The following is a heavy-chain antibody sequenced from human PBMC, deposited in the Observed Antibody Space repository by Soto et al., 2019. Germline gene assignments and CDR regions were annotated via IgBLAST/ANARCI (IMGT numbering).Heavy chain of an antibody. CDR2: ISGSGGST. J-gene: IGHJ4*02. V-gene: IGHV3-23*01. CDR3: AKDKVYDFWSGYYKEFDY. CDR1: GFTFSSYA. D-gene: IGHD3-3*01. Sequence: GGSLRLSCAASGFTFSSYAMSWVRQAPGKGLEWVSAISGSGGSTYYADSVKGRFTISRDNSKNTLYLQMNSLRAEDTAVYYFAKDKVYDFWSGYYKEFDYWGQGTLVTVSS.